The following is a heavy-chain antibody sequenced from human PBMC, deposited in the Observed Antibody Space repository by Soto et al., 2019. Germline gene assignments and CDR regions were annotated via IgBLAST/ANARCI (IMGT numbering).Heavy chain of an antibody. Sequence: QITLKESGPTLVKPTQTLTLTCTVSGFSLSTSGVGVGWIRQPPGKALEWLALIYWNDDKRYSPSLKSRLTIAKDTSKNQVGVTMTNMDPVDTATYYGTHSPDVGSGWYYFDYWGQGTLVTVSS. CDR1: GFSLSTSGVG. J-gene: IGHJ4*02. V-gene: IGHV2-5*01. CDR2: IYWNDDK. CDR3: THSPDVGSGWYYFDY. D-gene: IGHD6-19*01.